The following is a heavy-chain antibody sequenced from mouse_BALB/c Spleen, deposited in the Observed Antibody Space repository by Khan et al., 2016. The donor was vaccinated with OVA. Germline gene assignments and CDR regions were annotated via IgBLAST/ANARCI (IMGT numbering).Heavy chain of an antibody. CDR1: GYSFTSYY. D-gene: IGHD2-2*01. CDR3: ARHGYVAWFAY. J-gene: IGHJ3*01. V-gene: IGHV1S135*01. Sequence: VQLQQSGPELMKPGASVKISCKASGYSFTSYYIHWVKQSHGKSLEWIGYIDPFNGGTSYNPKFKGKATLTVDKSSNTAYMHLSSLTSDDSAVYYCARHGYVAWFAYWGQGTLVTVSA. CDR2: IDPFNGGT.